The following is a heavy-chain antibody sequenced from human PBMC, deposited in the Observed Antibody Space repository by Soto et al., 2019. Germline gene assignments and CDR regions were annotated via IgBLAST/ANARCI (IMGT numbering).Heavy chain of an antibody. V-gene: IGHV4-61*01. CDR3: ARNVKGLVWRYYCGMDV. Sequence: SETLSLTCTVSGGSVSYGNYYWSWIREPPGKGLEGIGYLYERVSTDYNPPLKSRVTITVDTAKNQFSRKLASVTAADTAVYYCARNVKGLVWRYYCGMDVWGQGTTVTVSS. J-gene: IGHJ6*02. D-gene: IGHD3-16*01. CDR1: GGSVSYGNYY. CDR2: LYERVST.